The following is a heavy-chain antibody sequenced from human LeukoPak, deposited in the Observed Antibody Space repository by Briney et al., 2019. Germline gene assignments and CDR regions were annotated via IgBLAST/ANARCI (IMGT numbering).Heavy chain of an antibody. CDR3: ATGRQCGY. D-gene: IGHD4-11*01. V-gene: IGHV3-7*03. Sequence: GGSLRLSCAVSGFTFSSYWMSWVRQAPGKGLERVANIKQDGSEKYYVDSVKGRFTISRDNAKNSLFLQMNSLRAEDTAVYYCATGRQCGYWGQGTLVTVSS. CDR1: GFTFSSYW. J-gene: IGHJ4*02. CDR2: IKQDGSEK.